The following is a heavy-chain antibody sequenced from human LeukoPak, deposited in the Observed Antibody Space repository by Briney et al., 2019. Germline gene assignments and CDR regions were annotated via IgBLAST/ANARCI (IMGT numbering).Heavy chain of an antibody. D-gene: IGHD6-6*01. V-gene: IGHV1-18*01. CDR1: GGTFSSYA. Sequence: GASVKVSCKASGGTFSSYAISWVRQAPGQGLEWMGWISAYNGNTNYAQKLQGRVTMTTDTSTSTAYMELRSLRSDDTAVYYCARFVGFPSSSSGPQDYWGQGTLVTVSS. CDR3: ARFVGFPSSSSGPQDY. J-gene: IGHJ4*02. CDR2: ISAYNGNT.